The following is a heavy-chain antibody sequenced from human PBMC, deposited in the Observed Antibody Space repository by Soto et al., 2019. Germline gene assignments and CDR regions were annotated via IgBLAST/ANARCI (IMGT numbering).Heavy chain of an antibody. CDR3: ARVAVTGYFDGLDP. D-gene: IGHD3-9*01. Sequence: SETLSLTCSVSGAPITSNYWTWIRQPPGKGLEWIGYLDHQGYSNYSPSLRSRVSMSIDTSKNQLSLKVHPVTAADKAVYYCARVAVTGYFDGLDPWGQGTLVTVSS. CDR2: LDHQGYS. CDR1: GAPITSNY. J-gene: IGHJ5*02. V-gene: IGHV4-59*01.